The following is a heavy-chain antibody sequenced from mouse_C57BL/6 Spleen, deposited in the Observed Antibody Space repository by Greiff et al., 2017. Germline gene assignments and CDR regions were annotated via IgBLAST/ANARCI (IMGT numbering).Heavy chain of an antibody. J-gene: IGHJ4*01. CDR1: GYSITSGYD. D-gene: IGHD2-12*01. CDR3: ARGYPNYAMDY. V-gene: IGHV3-1*01. CDR2: ISYSGST. Sequence: EVQLKESGPGMVKPSQSLSLTCTVTGYSITSGYDWHWIRHFPGNKLEWMGYISYSGSTNYNPSLKSRISITHDTSKNHFFLKLNSVTTEDTATYYCARGYPNYAMDYWGQGTSVTVSS.